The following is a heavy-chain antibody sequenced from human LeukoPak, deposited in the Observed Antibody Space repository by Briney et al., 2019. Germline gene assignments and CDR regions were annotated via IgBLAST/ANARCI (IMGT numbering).Heavy chain of an antibody. CDR1: GYHFSTYG. Sequence: ASVKVSCKASGYHFSTYGISWVRQAPGQGLEWMGRINGYNDKTKYEEKVQGRVTMTIDTSTSTVYMELRSLTSDDTAVYYCARDRGKWFADFFDFWGQGTLVTVSS. CDR2: INGYNDKT. CDR3: ARDRGKWFADFFDF. V-gene: IGHV1-18*01. D-gene: IGHD3-10*01. J-gene: IGHJ4*02.